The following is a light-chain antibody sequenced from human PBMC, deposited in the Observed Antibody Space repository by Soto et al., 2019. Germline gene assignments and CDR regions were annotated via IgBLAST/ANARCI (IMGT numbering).Light chain of an antibody. CDR2: KAS. CDR1: QSISSW. V-gene: IGKV1-5*03. Sequence: DIQMTQSPSTLSASVGDRVTITCRASQSISSWLAWYQQKPGKAPKLLIYKASSLESGVPSRISGSGSGTEFTLTSSSLQTDDFATYDCQQYNSYRTFGQGTKVEIK. CDR3: QQYNSYRT. J-gene: IGKJ1*01.